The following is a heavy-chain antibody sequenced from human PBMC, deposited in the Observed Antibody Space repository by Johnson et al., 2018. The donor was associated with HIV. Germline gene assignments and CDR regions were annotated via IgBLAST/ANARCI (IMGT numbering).Heavy chain of an antibody. V-gene: IGHV3-30*09. CDR2: ISYDGSNK. J-gene: IGHJ3*02. Sequence: VQLVESGGGLVEPGGSLRLSCTASGFSFGDYYMGWIRQAPGKGLEWVAVISYDGSNKYYADSVKGRFAISRDNSKNTLYLQMNTLGPEDTAVYYCAKDRSRLHDAFDIWGQGTMVTVSS. CDR3: AKDRSRLHDAFDI. D-gene: IGHD5-24*01. CDR1: GFSFGDYY.